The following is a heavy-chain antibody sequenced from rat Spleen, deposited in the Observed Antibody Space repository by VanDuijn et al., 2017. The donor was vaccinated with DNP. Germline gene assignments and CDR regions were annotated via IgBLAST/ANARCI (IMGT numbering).Heavy chain of an antibody. J-gene: IGHJ2*01. CDR3: ASWAPIAPISAANY. V-gene: IGHV5S11*01. D-gene: IGHD1-2*01. Sequence: EVQLVESGGGLVQPGRSMKLSCAASGFTFSDYYMAWVRQAPTKGLEWVASISSVGGTTYYRDSVKGRFTISRDNGRSTLYLQMDNLRSEETATYYCASWAPIAPISAANYWGQGVMVTVSS. CDR1: GFTFSDYY. CDR2: ISSVGGTT.